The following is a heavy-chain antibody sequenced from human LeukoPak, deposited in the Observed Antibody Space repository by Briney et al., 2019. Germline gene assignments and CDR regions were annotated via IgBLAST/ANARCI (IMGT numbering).Heavy chain of an antibody. J-gene: IGHJ4*02. D-gene: IGHD2-21*02. V-gene: IGHV3-48*03. CDR1: GFTFSSYE. CDR3: ASVGYCGGDCYSAHFDY. Sequence: GGSLRLSCAASGFTFSSYEMNWVRQAPGKGLEWVSYISSSGSTIYYADTVKGRFTISRDNAKNSLYLQMNSLRAEDTPVYYCASVGYCGGDCYSAHFDYWGQGTLVTVSS. CDR2: ISSSGSTI.